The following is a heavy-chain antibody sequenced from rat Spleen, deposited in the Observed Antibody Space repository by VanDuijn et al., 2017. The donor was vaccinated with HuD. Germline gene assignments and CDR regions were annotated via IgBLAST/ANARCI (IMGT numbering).Heavy chain of an antibody. CDR3: ARHGSRRRVSYYFAY. J-gene: IGHJ2*01. Sequence: EVQLVESGGGLVQPGGSLKLSCVASGFTFNNYWMTWIRQVPGKGLEWVASITNASGRTYYRDSVKGRFTISRDNAKSTLYLQSDSLGSEDTATYYCARHGSRRRVSYYFAYWGQGVMVTVSS. V-gene: IGHV5-31*01. CDR2: ITNASGRT. D-gene: IGHD1-11*01. CDR1: GFTFNNYW.